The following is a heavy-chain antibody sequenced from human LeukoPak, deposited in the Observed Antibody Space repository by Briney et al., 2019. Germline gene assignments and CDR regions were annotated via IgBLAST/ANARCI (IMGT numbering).Heavy chain of an antibody. J-gene: IGHJ4*02. CDR1: GVSIKNYY. D-gene: IGHD3-10*01. Sequence: SETLSLTCTVSGVSIKNYYWSWIRQPPGKGLEGIANIYYAGSSNYNPSLKSRVSVSIDASKNHLSLKLTSVTAADTAVYYCARWAPYGSGRPLDYWGQGTLVTVSS. CDR2: IYYAGSS. CDR3: ARWAPYGSGRPLDY. V-gene: IGHV4-59*08.